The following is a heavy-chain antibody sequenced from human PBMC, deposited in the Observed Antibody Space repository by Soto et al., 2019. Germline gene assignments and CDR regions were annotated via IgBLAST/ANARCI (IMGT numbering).Heavy chain of an antibody. D-gene: IGHD3-10*01. CDR1: GFTFSGSA. V-gene: IGHV3-73*01. CDR3: TRYSGDLKYSFDY. J-gene: IGHJ4*02. Sequence: GVSLRLSCAASGFTFSGSAMHWVRQASGKGLEWVGRIRSKANSYATAYAASVKGRFTISRDDSKNTAYLQMNSLKTEDTAVYYCTRYSGDLKYSFDYWGQGTLVTVSS. CDR2: IRSKANSYAT.